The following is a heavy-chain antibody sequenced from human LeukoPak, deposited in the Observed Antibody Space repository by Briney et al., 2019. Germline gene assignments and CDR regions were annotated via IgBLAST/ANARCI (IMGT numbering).Heavy chain of an antibody. CDR1: GYNFVIYG. V-gene: IGHV1-18*01. CDR3: ARDLDNRNDMYYLGW. J-gene: IGHJ4*02. CDR2: IGANNGNT. D-gene: IGHD1-1*01. Sequence: ASVKVSCKTSGYNFVIYGFSWVRQAPGQGLEWMGRIGANNGNTNYAQKYQGRVTVTADTSTSTAYMELRSLRSDDTAVYYCARDLDNRNDMYYLGWWGQGTLVTVSS.